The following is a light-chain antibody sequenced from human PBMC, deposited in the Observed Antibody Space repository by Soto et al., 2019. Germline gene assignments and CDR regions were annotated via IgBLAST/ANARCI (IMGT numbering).Light chain of an antibody. CDR3: QSYDSSLSGYV. Sequence: QSVLTQPPSVSGAPGQRVTISCTGSSSNIGAGYDVHWYQQLPGTAPKLHIYGNSNGPSGVPDRFSGSKSGTSASLAITGLQAEDEADYYCQSYDSSLSGYVFGTGTKLTVL. J-gene: IGLJ1*01. CDR2: GNS. V-gene: IGLV1-40*01. CDR1: SSNIGAGYD.